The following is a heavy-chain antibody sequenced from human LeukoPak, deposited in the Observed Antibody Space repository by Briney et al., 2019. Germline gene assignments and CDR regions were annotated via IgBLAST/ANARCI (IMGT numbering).Heavy chain of an antibody. D-gene: IGHD3-22*01. CDR3: ATGWRGDYYEPANF. V-gene: IGHV5-51*01. CDR2: IYPGDSHT. CDR1: GYSFTTYW. Sequence: GASLKISGRASGYSSGYSFTTYWIGWLRQMSGKCLGWMAIIYPGDSHTRYSPSFQGQVTISADQSINTAYLQSSSLKASDSAMYYCATGWRGDYYEPANFWGQGTPVTVSS. J-gene: IGHJ4*02.